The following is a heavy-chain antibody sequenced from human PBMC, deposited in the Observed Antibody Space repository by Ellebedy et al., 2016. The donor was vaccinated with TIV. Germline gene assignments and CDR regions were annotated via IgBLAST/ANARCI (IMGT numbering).Heavy chain of an antibody. V-gene: IGHV4-31*03. Sequence: SETLSLTCTVSGGSISSGGYYWSWIRQHPGKGLEWIGYIYYSGSTYYNPSLKSRVTISVDTSKNQFSLKLSSLTAADTAVYYCARRMHPNRGGHCDYWGQGTLVTVSS. J-gene: IGHJ4*02. CDR2: IYYSGST. D-gene: IGHD3-16*01. CDR1: GGSISSGGYY. CDR3: ARRMHPNRGGHCDY.